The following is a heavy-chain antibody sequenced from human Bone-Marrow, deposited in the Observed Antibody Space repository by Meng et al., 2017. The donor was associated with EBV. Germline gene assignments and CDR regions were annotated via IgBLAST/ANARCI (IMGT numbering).Heavy chain of an antibody. J-gene: IGHJ4*02. D-gene: IGHD3-10*01. CDR1: GGTFSSDA. Sequence: QGELVQAGADVKKPGSSVKLSCKTSGGTFSSDAISWVRQSPGQGLVWLGGLIPMSGAPYYAQNFQGRVTITADESTSTHYMELSNLRSEDTAMYYCASESGRGFTPDYWGQGTLVTVSS. CDR3: ASESGRGFTPDY. V-gene: IGHV1-69*01. CDR2: LIPMSGAP.